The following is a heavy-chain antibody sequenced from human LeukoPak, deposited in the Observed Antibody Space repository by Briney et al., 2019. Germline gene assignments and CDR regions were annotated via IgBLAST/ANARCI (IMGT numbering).Heavy chain of an antibody. Sequence: SVKVSCKASGYTFTSYDINWVRQAPGQGLEWMGGIIPIFGTANYAQKFQGRVTITADKSTSTAYMELSSLRSEDTAVYYCASSVGDYYYYMDVWGKGTTVTVSS. J-gene: IGHJ6*03. CDR3: ASSVGDYYYYMDV. V-gene: IGHV1-69*06. D-gene: IGHD3-10*01. CDR1: GYTFTSYD. CDR2: IIPIFGTA.